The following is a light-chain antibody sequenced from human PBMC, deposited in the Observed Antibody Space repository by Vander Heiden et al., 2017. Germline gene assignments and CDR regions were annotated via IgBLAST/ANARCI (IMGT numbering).Light chain of an antibody. V-gene: IGKV4-1*01. CDR1: QIVLSSSNNNNY. CDR3: QQYYNIPRT. J-gene: IGKJ1*01. Sequence: DIVMTQSPYSLAVSLGESATINCKSSQIVLSSSNNNNYLPWFQQKPGQPPKLLIYWASTRESGVPDRFSGSGSGTDFTLTISSLQAEDVAVYYCQQYYNIPRTFGQGTKVEIK. CDR2: WAS.